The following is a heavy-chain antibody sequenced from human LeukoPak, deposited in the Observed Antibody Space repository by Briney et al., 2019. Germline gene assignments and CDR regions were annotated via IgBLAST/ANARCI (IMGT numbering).Heavy chain of an antibody. J-gene: IGHJ4*02. CDR2: IKQDGSDK. CDR1: GFTFSGYW. Sequence: GGSLRLSCAASGFTFSGYWMSWVRQAPGKGLEWVANIKQDGSDKYYVDSVKGRFTISRDNAKNSLYLQMDSLRAEDTAVYYCASHNSAWYSGYWGQGTLVTVSS. V-gene: IGHV3-7*02. D-gene: IGHD6-19*01. CDR3: ASHNSAWYSGY.